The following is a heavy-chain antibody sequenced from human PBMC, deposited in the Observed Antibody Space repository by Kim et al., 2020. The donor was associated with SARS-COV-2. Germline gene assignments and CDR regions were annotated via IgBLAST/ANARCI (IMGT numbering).Heavy chain of an antibody. CDR1: GYTFTDYG. Sequence: ASVKVSCKASGYTFTDYGFNWVRQAPGQGLEWVAWLSAFNGNTHYAEKFPGRASIALDTSTTTAYMDLRSLRPDDPALYYCGRDLRDGYKYWIDSCRQGT. J-gene: IGHJ4*02. D-gene: IGHD5-12*01. CDR2: LSAFNGNT. V-gene: IGHV1-18*01. CDR3: GRDLRDGYKYWIDS.